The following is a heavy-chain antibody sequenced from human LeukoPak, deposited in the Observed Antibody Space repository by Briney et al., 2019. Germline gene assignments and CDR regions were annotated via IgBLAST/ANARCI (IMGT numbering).Heavy chain of an antibody. CDR2: VYPGDSDT. V-gene: IGHV5-51*01. CDR1: RYSFSDCW. CDR3: AKYDSSGHIDY. D-gene: IGHD6-19*01. Sequence: GESLKISCKGSRYSFSDCWIAWVRQMPGNGLEWMGIVYPGDSDTTYSPSLQGQVTFSADKSIKTAYLQWTALRASDTAMYYCAKYDSSGHIDYWGQGTLVTVSS. J-gene: IGHJ4*02.